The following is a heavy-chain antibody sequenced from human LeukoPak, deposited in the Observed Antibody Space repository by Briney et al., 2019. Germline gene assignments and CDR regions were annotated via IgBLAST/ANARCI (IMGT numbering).Heavy chain of an antibody. CDR3: VSPVGDSSTSEH. J-gene: IGHJ4*02. CDR2: IDHRGST. V-gene: IGHV4-34*01. CDR1: GGSFSGYY. D-gene: IGHD6-13*01. Sequence: WETLSLTCAVYGGSFSGYYWSWSRQPPGKGLEWIGEIDHRGSTNYNPSLKSRVTISVDTSKNQFSLRLSSVTTADTAVYYCVSPVGDSSTSEHWGQGTLVTVSS.